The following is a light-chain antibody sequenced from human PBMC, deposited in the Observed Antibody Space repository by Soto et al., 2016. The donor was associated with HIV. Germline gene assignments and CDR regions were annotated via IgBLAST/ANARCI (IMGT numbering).Light chain of an antibody. J-gene: IGKJ4*01. CDR3: QQYKNYPLT. V-gene: IGKV1-5*03. CDR1: QSVSVW. CDR2: KTS. Sequence: DIQMTQFPSTPSASIGDRVAITCRASQSVSVWLAWYQQKPGKAPNLLIFKTSALEIGVPSRFSGSGSGTDFTLTLSSVQPDDVGTYYCQQYKNYPLTFGGGTKVEIK.